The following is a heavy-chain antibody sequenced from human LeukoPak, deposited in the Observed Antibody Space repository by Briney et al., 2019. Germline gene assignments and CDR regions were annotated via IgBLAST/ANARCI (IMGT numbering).Heavy chain of an antibody. Sequence: GGSLRLSCAASGFTFSTYWMSWVRQAPAKGLEWVANIKQDGSIKYYVDSVKGRFTISRDNAKNSLYLQLNSLRAGDTAVYYCATTIRDSPWDYWGQGTLVTVSS. J-gene: IGHJ4*02. CDR2: IKQDGSIK. D-gene: IGHD5-12*01. CDR3: ATTIRDSPWDY. CDR1: GFTFSTYW. V-gene: IGHV3-7*01.